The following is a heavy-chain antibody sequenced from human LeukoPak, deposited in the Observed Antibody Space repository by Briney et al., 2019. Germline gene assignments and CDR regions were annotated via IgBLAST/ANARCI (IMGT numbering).Heavy chain of an antibody. J-gene: IGHJ4*02. CDR1: GGTFSSYA. D-gene: IGHD2-15*01. V-gene: IGHV1-69*04. Sequence: ASVKVSCKASGGTFSSYAISWVRQAPGQGLEWMGRIIPILGIANYAQKFQGRVTITADKSTSTAYMELSSLRSEDTAVYYCARDCSGGSCLDYWGQGTLVTVSS. CDR3: ARDCSGGSCLDY. CDR2: IIPILGIA.